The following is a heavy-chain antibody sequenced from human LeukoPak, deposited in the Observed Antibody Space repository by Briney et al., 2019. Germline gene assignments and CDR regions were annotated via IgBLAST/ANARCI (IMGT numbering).Heavy chain of an antibody. CDR2: IYYSGST. CDR1: GGSISSYY. J-gene: IGHJ2*01. V-gene: IGHV4-59*08. CDR3: ARRGDYRYFDL. D-gene: IGHD4-17*01. Sequence: SSETLSLTCTVSGGSISSYYWSWIRQPPGKGLEWIGYIYYSGSTNYNPSLKSRVTISVDTSKNQFSLKLSSVTAADTAVYYCARRGDYRYFDLWGRGTLVTVSS.